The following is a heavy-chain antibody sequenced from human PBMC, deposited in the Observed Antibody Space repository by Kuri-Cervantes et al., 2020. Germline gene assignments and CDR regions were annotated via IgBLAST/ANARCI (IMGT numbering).Heavy chain of an antibody. D-gene: IGHD6-19*01. CDR3: ARATLAVAGDNFDY. V-gene: IGHV1-18*01. CDR1: GYIFTSYD. J-gene: IGHJ4*02. Sequence: ASVKVSCKASGYIFTSYDISWVRQAPGQGLEWMGWISAYNGDTKYAQKVQGRVTMTIDTSTSTAYMELRSLISDDTAVYYCARATLAVAGDNFDYWGQGTLVTVSS. CDR2: ISAYNGDT.